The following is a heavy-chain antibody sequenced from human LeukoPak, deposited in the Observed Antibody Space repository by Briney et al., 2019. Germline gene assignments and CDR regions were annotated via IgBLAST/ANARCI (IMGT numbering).Heavy chain of an antibody. CDR1: GGTFSTYA. Sequence: SVKVSCKASGGTFSTYAISWVRQAPGQGLEWMGGIIPIFGTANYAQKFQGRVTITTDESTSTAYMELSSLRSEDAAVYYCARASQYYYDSSGYYYLYYFDYWGQGTLVTVSS. CDR2: IIPIFGTA. CDR3: ARASQYYYDSSGYYYLYYFDY. D-gene: IGHD3-22*01. J-gene: IGHJ4*02. V-gene: IGHV1-69*05.